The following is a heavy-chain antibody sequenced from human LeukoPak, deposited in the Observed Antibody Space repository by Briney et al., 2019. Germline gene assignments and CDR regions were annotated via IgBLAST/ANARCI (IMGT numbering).Heavy chain of an antibody. CDR1: GWSFSSYW. V-gene: IGHV3-7*03. J-gene: IGHJ4*02. Sequence: GGSLRLSCAVSGWSFSSYWMSWVRQVPGKGLEWVSSINEVGSDTRYADSARGRFTISRDNAKNSLYLQMNSLTVEDTATYYCAGEPRQLAYWGQGTLVTVSS. CDR3: AGEPRQLAY. D-gene: IGHD6-6*01. CDR2: INEVGSDT.